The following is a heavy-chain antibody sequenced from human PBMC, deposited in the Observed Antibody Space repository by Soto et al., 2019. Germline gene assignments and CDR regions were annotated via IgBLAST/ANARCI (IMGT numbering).Heavy chain of an antibody. Sequence: EVQLLQSGAEVKKPGESLKISCKGSGYSFTNYWIGWVRQMPGKGLEWMGVIYPGDSDTRYSPSLQGQVTISADKSINTAYLQWSSLKASDTAMYYCARRRSGSFGPDVFDVWGQGTMVTVSS. CDR1: GYSFTNYW. J-gene: IGHJ3*01. CDR2: IYPGDSDT. V-gene: IGHV5-51*01. D-gene: IGHD1-26*01. CDR3: ARRRSGSFGPDVFDV.